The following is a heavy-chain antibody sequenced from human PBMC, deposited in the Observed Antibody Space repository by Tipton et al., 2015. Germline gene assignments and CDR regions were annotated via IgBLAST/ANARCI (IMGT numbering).Heavy chain of an antibody. CDR1: GGSISDGGYY. CDR3: ARYSEMDVNAFDI. CDR2: IDYSGST. Sequence: LRLSCTVSGGSISDGGYYWSLIRQHPGKGLEWIGDIDYSGSTHYNPSLKSRATISVDTSKKQFSLNLTSVTAADTAVYFCARYSEMDVNAFDIWGQGTMVTVSS. V-gene: IGHV4-31*03. J-gene: IGHJ3*02. D-gene: IGHD2-15*01.